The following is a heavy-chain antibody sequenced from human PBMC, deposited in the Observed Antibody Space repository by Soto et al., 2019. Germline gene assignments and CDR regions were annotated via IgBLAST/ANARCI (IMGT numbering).Heavy chain of an antibody. CDR1: GFTFSSYA. CDR3: AKPLSPYYDILTGYLGYYFDY. CDR2: ISGSGGST. D-gene: IGHD3-9*01. J-gene: IGHJ4*02. V-gene: IGHV3-23*01. Sequence: GGSLRLSCAASGFTFSSYAMSWVRQAPGKGLEWVSAISGSGGSTYYADSVKGRFTISRDNSKNTLYLQMNSLRAEDTAVYYCAKPLSPYYDILTGYLGYYFDYWGQGTLVTVSS.